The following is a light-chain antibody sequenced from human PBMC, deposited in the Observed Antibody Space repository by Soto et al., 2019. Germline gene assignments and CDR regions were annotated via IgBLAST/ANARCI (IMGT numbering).Light chain of an antibody. J-gene: IGLJ1*01. CDR1: SSDVGSYDY. Sequence: QSALIQPPSVSGSPGQSVTISCTGTSSDVGSYDYVSWYQRHPGKAPKLMIYDVRNRPSGVSNRFSGSKSVNTASLTISGLQAEDEADYYCSSYTSISTYVFGTGTKVTVL. CDR3: SSYTSISTYV. V-gene: IGLV2-14*01. CDR2: DVR.